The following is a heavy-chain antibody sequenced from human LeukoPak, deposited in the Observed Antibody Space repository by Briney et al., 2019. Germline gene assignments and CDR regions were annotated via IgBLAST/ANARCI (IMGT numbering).Heavy chain of an antibody. V-gene: IGHV4-39*07. CDR2: IYYSGST. D-gene: IGHD3-10*01. Sequence: SETLSLTCTVSGGSISSSSYYWGWIRQPPGKGLEWIGSIYYSGSTYYNPSLKSRVTISVDTSKNQFSLNLSSVTAADTAVYYCARDSYYYGSGIDYWGQGALVTVSS. CDR1: GGSISSSSYY. CDR3: ARDSYYYGSGIDY. J-gene: IGHJ4*02.